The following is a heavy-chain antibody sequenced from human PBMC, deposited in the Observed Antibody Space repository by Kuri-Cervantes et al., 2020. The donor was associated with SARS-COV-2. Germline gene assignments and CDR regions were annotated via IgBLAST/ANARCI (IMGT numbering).Heavy chain of an antibody. CDR3: ASPPMEQLVEGGLEYFQH. CDR1: GGSFSGYY. J-gene: IGHJ1*01. D-gene: IGHD6-13*01. CDR2: INHSGST. Sequence: SETLSLTCVVHGGSFSGYYWSWIRQPPGKGLEWIGEINHSGSTNDNPSLKSRVTISVDTSKNQFSLKLSSVTAADTAVYYCASPPMEQLVEGGLEYFQHWGQGTLVTVSS. V-gene: IGHV4-34*01.